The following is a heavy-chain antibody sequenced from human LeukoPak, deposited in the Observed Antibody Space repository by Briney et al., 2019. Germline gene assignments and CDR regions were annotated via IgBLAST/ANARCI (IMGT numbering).Heavy chain of an antibody. V-gene: IGHV4-4*09. CDR2: IYSSGST. Sequence: PSETLSLTCTVSGGSVSSYYWTWIRQPPGKGLEWIGYIYSSGSTKYNPSLKSRVAISVDRSQNQVSLRLTSVTAADTAVYYCARRVKKNNWFDPWGQGTLVTVSS. J-gene: IGHJ5*02. CDR1: GGSVSSYY. D-gene: IGHD2-21*01. CDR3: ARRVKKNNWFDP.